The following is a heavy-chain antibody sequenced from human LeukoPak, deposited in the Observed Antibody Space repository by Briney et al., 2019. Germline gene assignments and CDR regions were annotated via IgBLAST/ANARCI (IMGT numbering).Heavy chain of an antibody. CDR1: GYTFTGYY. V-gene: IGHV1-2*02. D-gene: IGHD3-16*01. J-gene: IGHJ6*02. Sequence: GASVKVSCKASGYTFTGYYMHWVRQAPGQGLVWMGWINPNSGGTNYAQKFQGRVTMTRDTSISTAYMELSRLRSDDTAVYYCARDGRPIGRGDMDVWGQGTTVTVSS. CDR3: ARDGRPIGRGDMDV. CDR2: INPNSGGT.